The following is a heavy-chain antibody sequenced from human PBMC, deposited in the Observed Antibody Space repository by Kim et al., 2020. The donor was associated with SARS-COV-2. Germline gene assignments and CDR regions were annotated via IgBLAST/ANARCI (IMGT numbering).Heavy chain of an antibody. J-gene: IGHJ4*02. CDR3: AKGPDFDY. Sequence: GGSTYSADSVKGRFTISRDNSKNTLYLQMNSLRAEDTAVYYCAKGPDFDYWGQGTLVTVSS. CDR2: GGST. V-gene: IGHV3-23*01.